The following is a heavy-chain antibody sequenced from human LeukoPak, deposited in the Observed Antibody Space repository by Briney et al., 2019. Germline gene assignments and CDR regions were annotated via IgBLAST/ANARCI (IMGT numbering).Heavy chain of an antibody. CDR1: GYSFTTYW. Sequence: GESLKISCKASGYSFTTYWIAWVRQMPGKGLEWMGIIYPGDSETKYSPSFQGQVTISADKSISTAYLQWSSLKASDTAMYYCMLQKPLLYWGQGTLVTVSS. V-gene: IGHV5-51*01. CDR2: IYPGDSET. CDR3: MLQKPLLY. J-gene: IGHJ4*02. D-gene: IGHD3-16*01.